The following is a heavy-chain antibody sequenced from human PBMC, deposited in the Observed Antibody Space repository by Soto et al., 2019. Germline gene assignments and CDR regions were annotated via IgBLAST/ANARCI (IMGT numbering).Heavy chain of an antibody. J-gene: IGHJ4*02. Sequence: SETLSLTCAVYGGSFSGYYWNWIRQPPGKGLEWIGEINHSGSTNYNPSLKSRVTISVDTSKNQFSLKLSSVTAEDTAVYYCTRGLRDAWEASGYWGQGTVVTVSS. CDR2: INHSGST. V-gene: IGHV4-34*01. CDR1: GGSFSGYY. CDR3: TRGLRDAWEASGY. D-gene: IGHD1-26*01.